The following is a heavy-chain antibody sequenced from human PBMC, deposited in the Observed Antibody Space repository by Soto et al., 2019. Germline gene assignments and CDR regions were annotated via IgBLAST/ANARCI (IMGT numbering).Heavy chain of an antibody. J-gene: IGHJ6*02. CDR3: ARGRESSSWYRVGYYYGMDV. Sequence: GGSLRLSCAPSGLNVSNNYMSWVRQAPGKGLEWVSVIYSGGTTHYAGSVKGRFTISRDNSKNTLYLQMNSLRAEDTAVYYCARGRESSSWYRVGYYYGMDVWGQGTTVTVSS. CDR1: GLNVSNNY. V-gene: IGHV3-66*01. D-gene: IGHD6-13*01. CDR2: IYSGGTT.